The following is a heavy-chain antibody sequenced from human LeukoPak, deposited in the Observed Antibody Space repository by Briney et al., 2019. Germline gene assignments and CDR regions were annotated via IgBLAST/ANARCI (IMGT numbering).Heavy chain of an antibody. CDR2: IYPGDSDT. D-gene: IGHD3-22*01. CDR3: ARPDYYDSSGYPTGGAFDI. Sequence: GESLEISCKGSGYSFTSYWIGWVRQMPGKGLEWMGIIYPGDSDTRYSPSFQGQVTISADKSISTAYLQWSSLKASDTAMYYCARPDYYDSSGYPTGGAFDIWGQGKTVTVSS. CDR1: GYSFTSYW. J-gene: IGHJ3*02. V-gene: IGHV5-51*01.